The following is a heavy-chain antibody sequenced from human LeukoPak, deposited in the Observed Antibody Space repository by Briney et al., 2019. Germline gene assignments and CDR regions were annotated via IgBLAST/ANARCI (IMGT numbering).Heavy chain of an antibody. V-gene: IGHV1-69*05. CDR1: GGTFSSYA. Sequence: SVKVSCKDSGGTFSSYAISWVRQAPGQGLEWMGRIIPIFGTANYAQKFQGRVTITTDESTSTAYMELSSLRSEDTAVYYCARDYYDSSGYYYSPFDYWGQGTLVTVSS. CDR3: ARDYYDSSGYYYSPFDY. CDR2: IIPIFGTA. D-gene: IGHD3-22*01. J-gene: IGHJ4*02.